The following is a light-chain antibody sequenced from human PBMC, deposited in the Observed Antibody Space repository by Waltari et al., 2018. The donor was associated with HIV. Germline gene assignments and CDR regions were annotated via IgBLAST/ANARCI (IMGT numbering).Light chain of an antibody. CDR2: GAS. CDR1: QGIANW. Sequence: DIQMTQFPSSMSASVGDRVTMTCRATQGIANWVAWYQQKPGKAPKLLIHGASILQEGVPSRFSGSGSGTIFTLTIKTLQPEDFATYFCQQTNSFPITFGQGTRLDSK. V-gene: IGKV1D-12*01. J-gene: IGKJ5*01. CDR3: QQTNSFPIT.